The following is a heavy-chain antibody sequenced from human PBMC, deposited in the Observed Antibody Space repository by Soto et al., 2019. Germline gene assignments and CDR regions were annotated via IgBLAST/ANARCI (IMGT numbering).Heavy chain of an antibody. Sequence: GGSLRLSCAASGFTFSSYAMSWVRQAPGKGLEWVSAISGSGGSTYYADSVKGRFTISRDNSKNTLYLQMNSLRAEDTAVYYCAKDRNTMVRGVDTPFDPWGQGTLVTVS. J-gene: IGHJ5*02. D-gene: IGHD3-10*01. CDR2: ISGSGGST. CDR1: GFTFSSYA. V-gene: IGHV3-23*01. CDR3: AKDRNTMVRGVDTPFDP.